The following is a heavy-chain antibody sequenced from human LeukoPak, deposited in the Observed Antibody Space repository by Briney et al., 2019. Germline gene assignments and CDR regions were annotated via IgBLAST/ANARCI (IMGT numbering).Heavy chain of an antibody. D-gene: IGHD7-27*01. V-gene: IGHV1-8*01. CDR2: MSPNSGDT. CDR3: VRTPPNWGFDY. CDR1: GYTFTTHD. J-gene: IGHJ4*02. Sequence: ASVKVPCKASGYTFTTHDINWVRQATGQALEWLGWMSPNSGDTGYAQKFQGRVTMTSDSSISTAYMELSSLRSEDTAIYYCVRTPPNWGFDYWGQGTLVTVSS.